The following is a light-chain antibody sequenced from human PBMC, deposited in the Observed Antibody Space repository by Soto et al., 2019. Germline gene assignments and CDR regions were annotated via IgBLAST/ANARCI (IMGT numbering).Light chain of an antibody. V-gene: IGKV3-20*01. CDR2: GAS. CDR3: QQYGSSPRT. CDR1: QSVSSSY. Sequence: EIVLTQSPATLSLSPGERATLSCRASQSVSSSYLAWYQQKPGQAPRLLIYGASSRATGIPDRFSGSGSGTDFTLTISRLAPEDFAVYYCQQYGSSPRTFGQGTKVEIK. J-gene: IGKJ1*01.